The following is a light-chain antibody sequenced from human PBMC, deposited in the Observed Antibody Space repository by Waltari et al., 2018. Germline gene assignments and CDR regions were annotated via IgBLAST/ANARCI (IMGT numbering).Light chain of an antibody. J-gene: IGLJ2*01. CDR2: SND. V-gene: IGLV1-44*01. CDR3: ATWDDRLTGVV. CDR1: NSNIGSNT. Sequence: QSVLTQPPSASGTPGQRVTIPCSGSNSNIGSNTVNWYQQVPGTAPKLLIYSNDQWPSGVPDRFSGSKSGTSASLAISGLQSEDEADYYCATWDDRLTGVVFGGGTKVTVL.